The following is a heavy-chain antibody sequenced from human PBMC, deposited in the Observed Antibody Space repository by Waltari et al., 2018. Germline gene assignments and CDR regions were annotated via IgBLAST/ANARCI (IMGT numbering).Heavy chain of an antibody. J-gene: IGHJ2*01. Sequence: GAMRSYYWSWIRQAAGKGMEWIGLISTGGTTNYNPYFKSRLIMSVDTSRNQFSLNLNSVTAADTALYFCARDSLETGDPWFFDLWGRGTLVTVSS. CDR1: GAMRSYY. D-gene: IGHD7-27*01. CDR2: ISTGGTT. V-gene: IGHV4-4*07. CDR3: ARDSLETGDPWFFDL.